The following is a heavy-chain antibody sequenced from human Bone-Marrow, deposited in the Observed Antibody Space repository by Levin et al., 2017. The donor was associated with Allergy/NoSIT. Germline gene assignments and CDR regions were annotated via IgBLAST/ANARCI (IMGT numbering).Heavy chain of an antibody. V-gene: IGHV3-30-3*01. CDR3: ARDFRDIVATGDAFDI. D-gene: IGHD5-12*01. CDR2: ISYDGSNK. Sequence: GGSLRLSCAASGFTFSSYAMHWVRQAPGKGLEWVAVISYDGSNKYYADSVKGRFTISRDNSKNTLYLQMNSLRAEDTAVYYCARDFRDIVATGDAFDIWGQGTMVTVSS. CDR1: GFTFSSYA. J-gene: IGHJ3*02.